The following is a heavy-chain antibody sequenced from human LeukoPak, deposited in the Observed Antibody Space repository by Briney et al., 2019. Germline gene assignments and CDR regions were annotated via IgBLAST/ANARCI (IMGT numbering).Heavy chain of an antibody. Sequence: GGSLRLSCAASGFTFSTSWMSWVRQAPGKGLEWVANIKQDGSENYYVDSVKGRFIISRDNAKNSLYLQMNSLRAEDTAVYYCAELGITMIGGVWGKGTTVTISS. J-gene: IGHJ6*04. CDR1: GFTFSTSW. CDR3: AELGITMIGGV. V-gene: IGHV3-7*01. D-gene: IGHD3-10*02. CDR2: IKQDGSEN.